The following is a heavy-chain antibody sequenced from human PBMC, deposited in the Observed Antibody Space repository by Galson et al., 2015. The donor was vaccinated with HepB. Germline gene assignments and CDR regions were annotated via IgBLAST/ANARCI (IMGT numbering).Heavy chain of an antibody. D-gene: IGHD6-13*01. CDR1: GYSFTSYW. CDR3: ARLISPYRKQQSAAFDI. J-gene: IGHJ3*02. CDR2: IDPSDSYT. Sequence: QSGAEVKKPGESLRISCKGSGYSFTSYWISWVRQMPGKGLEWMGRIDPSDSYTNYSPSFQGHVTISADKSISTAYLQWSSLKASDTAMYYCARLISPYRKQQSAAFDIWGQGTMVTVSS. V-gene: IGHV5-10-1*01.